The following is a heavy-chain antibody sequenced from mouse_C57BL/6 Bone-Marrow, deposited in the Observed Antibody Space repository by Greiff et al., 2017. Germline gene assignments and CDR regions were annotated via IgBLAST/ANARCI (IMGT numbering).Heavy chain of an antibody. CDR1: GFTFSDAW. CDR2: IRNKANNNAT. CDR3: TRGGYHWYFDV. J-gene: IGHJ1*03. V-gene: IGHV6-6*01. Sequence: EVKLVESGGGLVQPGGSMKLSCAASGFTFSDAWMDWVRQSPEKGLEWVAEIRNKANNNATYYAESVKGRFTISRDDSKSSVYLQMNSLSAEDTGIYYCTRGGYHWYFDVWGTGTTVTVSS. D-gene: IGHD2-2*01.